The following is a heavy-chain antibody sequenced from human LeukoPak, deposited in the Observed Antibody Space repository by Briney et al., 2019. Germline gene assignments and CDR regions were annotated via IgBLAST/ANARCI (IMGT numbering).Heavy chain of an antibody. CDR3: ARYWGVQLWPHWYFDL. CDR2: IYYSGST. J-gene: IGHJ2*01. D-gene: IGHD5-18*01. Sequence: SETLSLTCTVSGGSISSHYWSWFRQTPRKGPEWIGYIYYSGSTKYNPSLTSRVTISVDRSKNPFSLKLNSVTAADTAVYYCARYWGVQLWPHWYFDLWGRGSLVTVSS. V-gene: IGHV4-59*11. CDR1: GGSISSHY.